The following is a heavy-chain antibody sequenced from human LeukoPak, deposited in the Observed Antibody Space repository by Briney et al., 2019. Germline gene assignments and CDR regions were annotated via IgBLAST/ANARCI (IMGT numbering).Heavy chain of an antibody. CDR1: GFTFSSYS. V-gene: IGHV3-21*01. J-gene: IGHJ3*02. Sequence: GGSLRLSCAASGFTFSSYSMNWVRQAPGKGLEWVSSISSSSSYIYYADSLKGRFTISRDNAKKSLYLQMNSLRAEDTAVYYCARSTVSAFDIWGQGTMVTVSS. CDR3: ARSTVSAFDI. CDR2: ISSSSSYI.